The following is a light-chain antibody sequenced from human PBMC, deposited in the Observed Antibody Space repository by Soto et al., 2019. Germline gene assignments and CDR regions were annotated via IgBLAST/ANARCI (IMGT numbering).Light chain of an antibody. CDR2: TAS. V-gene: IGKV1-39*01. J-gene: IGKJ4*01. CDR1: QSIVRN. Sequence: IQMTQSPSSLSASVGDRVTIACRASQSIVRNLNWYQQKPGKAPELLIYTASNLESGVPSRFSGSGSGTDFALTISSLQPEDSAVYYCQQSHSSPLSFGGGTKVHIK. CDR3: QQSHSSPLS.